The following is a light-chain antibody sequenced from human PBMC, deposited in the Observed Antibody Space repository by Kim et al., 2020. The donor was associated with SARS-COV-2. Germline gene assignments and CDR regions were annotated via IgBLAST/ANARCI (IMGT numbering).Light chain of an antibody. CDR3: QHYNTDSPIS. J-gene: IGKJ2*03. CDR2: KAS. Sequence: ASSGDRVTITCLASQSISPWLAWYQQKPGKAPKLRIYKASTLESGVPSMVSGSGSRTEFTLTICSLQPDDVATYYCQHYNTDSPISFGQGTKLEI. CDR1: QSISPW. V-gene: IGKV1-5*03.